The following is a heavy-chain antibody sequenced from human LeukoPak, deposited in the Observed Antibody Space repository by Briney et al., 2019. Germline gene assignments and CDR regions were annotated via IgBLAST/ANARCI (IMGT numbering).Heavy chain of an antibody. CDR3: ARDRRGGASTNWFDP. V-gene: IGHV4-31*03. CDR1: GDPISSGGYY. D-gene: IGHD3-10*01. Sequence: SETLSLTCTVSGDPISSGGYYWSWIRQHPGKGLEWIGYIYHTGITYYNPSLKSRLGISIDTSNNQFFLKLSSVTAADTAVYYCARDRRGGASTNWFDPWGQGTLVTVSS. CDR2: IYHTGIT. J-gene: IGHJ5*02.